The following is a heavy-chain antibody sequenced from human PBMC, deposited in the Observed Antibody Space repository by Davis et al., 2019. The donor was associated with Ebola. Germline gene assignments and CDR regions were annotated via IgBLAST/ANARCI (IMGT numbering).Heavy chain of an antibody. J-gene: IGHJ4*02. CDR1: GYSFTSYW. D-gene: IGHD1-7*01. Sequence: PGGSLRLSCKGSGYSFTSYWIGWVRQMPGEGLEWMGIIYPGDSDTRYSPSFQGQVTISADKSISTAYLQWSSLKASDTAMYYCARLEGITGTTYPDYWGQGTLVTVSS. V-gene: IGHV5-51*01. CDR3: ARLEGITGTTYPDY. CDR2: IYPGDSDT.